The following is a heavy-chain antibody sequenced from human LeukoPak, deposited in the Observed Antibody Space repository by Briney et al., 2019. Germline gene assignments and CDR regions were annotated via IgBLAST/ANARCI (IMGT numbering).Heavy chain of an antibody. V-gene: IGHV3-66*01. CDR3: ARTDSGSYSGYYYYYMDV. CDR1: GFTVSSNY. J-gene: IGHJ6*03. CDR2: IYSGGST. Sequence: GGSLRLSCAASGFTVSSNYMSWVRQAPGKGLEWVSVIYSGGSTYYADSVKGRFTISRDNSKNTLYLQMNSLRAEDTAVYYCARTDSGSYSGYYYYYMDVWGKGTTVTVSS. D-gene: IGHD1-26*01.